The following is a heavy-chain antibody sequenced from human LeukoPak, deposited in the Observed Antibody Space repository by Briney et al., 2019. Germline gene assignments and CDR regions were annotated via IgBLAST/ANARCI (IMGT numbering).Heavy chain of an antibody. CDR1: GYTFTGYY. Sequence: ASVKVSCKASGYTFTGYYMHWVRQAPGQGLEWMGWINPNSGGTNYAQKFQGRVTMTRDTSISTAYMELSRLRSDDTAVYYCARSLTAMGNFDYWGQGTLVTVSS. J-gene: IGHJ4*02. CDR3: ARSLTAMGNFDY. V-gene: IGHV1-2*02. CDR2: INPNSGGT. D-gene: IGHD5-18*01.